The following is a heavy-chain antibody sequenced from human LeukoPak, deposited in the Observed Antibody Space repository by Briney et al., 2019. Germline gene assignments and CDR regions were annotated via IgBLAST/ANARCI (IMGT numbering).Heavy chain of an antibody. CDR2: ISTTSSYT. Sequence: PGGSLGLSREVSGFIFSDYYMSWIRQAPGKGLEWVSYISTTSSYTDYADSVRGRFTISRDNAKNLLYLQMNSLRPEDTAVYYCARDWYCSSSICYTDRNWFDPWGQGTLVTVSS. CDR3: ARDWYCSSSICYTDRNWFDP. CDR1: GFIFSDYY. V-gene: IGHV3-11*05. D-gene: IGHD2-2*02. J-gene: IGHJ5*02.